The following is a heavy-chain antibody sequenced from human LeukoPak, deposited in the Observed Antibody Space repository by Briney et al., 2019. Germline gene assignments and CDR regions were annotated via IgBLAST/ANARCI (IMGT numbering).Heavy chain of an antibody. CDR3: TRALHRSSWHADY. Sequence: QPGRSLRLSCTASGFTFGDYVMSWVRQAPGKGLEWVGFIRTKAYGGTTEYAASVKGRFTISRDNSESISDLQMNSLKTEDTAVYYCTRALHRSSWHADYWGQGTQVTVSS. CDR1: GFTFGDYV. CDR2: IRTKAYGGTT. J-gene: IGHJ4*02. D-gene: IGHD6-13*01. V-gene: IGHV3-49*04.